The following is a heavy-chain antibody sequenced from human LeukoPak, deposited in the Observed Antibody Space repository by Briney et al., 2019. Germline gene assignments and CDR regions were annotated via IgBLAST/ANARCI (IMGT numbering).Heavy chain of an antibody. V-gene: IGHV3-23*01. CDR2: ISASGGNT. D-gene: IGHD6-13*01. Sequence: GGSLRLSCAASGFTFSSYAMSWVRQAPGHGLEWVSAISASGGNTYYADSVKGRFTISRDISKNTLYLQMDSLRAEDTALYYCAKTARYSSSWLDYWVQGTLVTVSS. CDR1: GFTFSSYA. CDR3: AKTARYSSSWLDY. J-gene: IGHJ4*02.